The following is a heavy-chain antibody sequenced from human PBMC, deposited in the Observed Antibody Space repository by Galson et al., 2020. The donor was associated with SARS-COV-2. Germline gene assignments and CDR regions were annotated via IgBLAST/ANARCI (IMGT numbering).Heavy chain of an antibody. D-gene: IGHD3-22*01. CDR1: GYTFTSYD. CDR3: ARGKRITMIVVVKPYYYYYMDV. V-gene: IGHV1-8*01. J-gene: IGHJ6*03. Sequence: ASVKVSCKASGYTFTSYDINWVRQATGQGLEWMGWMNPNSGNTGYAQKFQGRVTMTRNTSISTAYMELSSLRSEDTAVYYCARGKRITMIVVVKPYYYYYMDVWGKGTTVTGSS. CDR2: MNPNSGNT.